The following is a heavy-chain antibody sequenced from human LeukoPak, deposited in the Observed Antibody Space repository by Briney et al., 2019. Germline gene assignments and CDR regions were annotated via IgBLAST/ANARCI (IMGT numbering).Heavy chain of an antibody. CDR3: AREIYCSASSCTGGVFDI. V-gene: IGHV3-53*01. D-gene: IGHD2-15*01. CDR1: GFTVSSNY. J-gene: IGHJ3*02. Sequence: HPGGSLRLSCAASGFTVSSNYMSWVRQAPGKGLEWDSVIYSGGSTYYADSVKGRFTISRDNSKNTLYLQMNSLRVEDTAVYYCAREIYCSASSCTGGVFDIWGQGTMVTVSS. CDR2: IYSGGST.